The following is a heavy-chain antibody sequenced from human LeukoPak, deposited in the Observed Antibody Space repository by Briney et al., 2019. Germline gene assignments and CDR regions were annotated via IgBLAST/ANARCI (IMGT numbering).Heavy chain of an antibody. Sequence: ASVKVSCKASGYTFTGYYMHWVRQAPGQGLEWMGWINPNSGGTNYAQKFWGRVTMTRDTSISTAYMELSRLRSDDTAVYYCWVVITHDAFDIWGQGTMVTVSS. J-gene: IGHJ3*02. V-gene: IGHV1-2*02. CDR1: GYTFTGYY. CDR3: WVVITHDAFDI. D-gene: IGHD3-22*01. CDR2: INPNSGGT.